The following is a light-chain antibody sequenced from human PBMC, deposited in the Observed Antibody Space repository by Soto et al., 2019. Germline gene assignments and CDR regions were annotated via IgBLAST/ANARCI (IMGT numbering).Light chain of an antibody. CDR3: ETWDSYSRV. Sequence: QPVLTQSSSASASLGSSVRLTCTLSSGHRSYSIAWHQQQPGKAPRYLMKVEDSGTYNKGSGVPDRFSGSSSGADRYLTISNLQFEDESDYYCETWDSYSRVFGGGTKLTVL. CDR2: VEDSGTY. J-gene: IGLJ3*02. CDR1: SGHRSYS. V-gene: IGLV4-60*02.